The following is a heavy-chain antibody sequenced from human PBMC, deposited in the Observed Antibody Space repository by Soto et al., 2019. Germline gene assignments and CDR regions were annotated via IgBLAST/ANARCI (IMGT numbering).Heavy chain of an antibody. J-gene: IGHJ3*02. Sequence: QVQLQQWGAGLLKPSETLSLTCAVYGGSFSGYYWSWIRQPPGKGLEWIGEINHSGSTNYNPSLKSRVTISVDTSKNPFSLKLSSVTAADTAVYYCARERLVVANAFDIWGQGTMVTVSS. CDR1: GGSFSGYY. V-gene: IGHV4-34*01. D-gene: IGHD2-8*02. CDR3: ARERLVVANAFDI. CDR2: INHSGST.